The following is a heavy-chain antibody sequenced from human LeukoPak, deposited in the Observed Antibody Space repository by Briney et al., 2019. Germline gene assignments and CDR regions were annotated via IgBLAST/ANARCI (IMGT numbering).Heavy chain of an antibody. J-gene: IGHJ4*02. CDR2: INHSGST. V-gene: IGHV4-34*01. D-gene: IGHD3-10*01. CDR3: ARAPYYGSGSYTYYFDY. CDR1: GGSFSGYY. Sequence: SETLSLTCAVYGGSFSGYYWSWIRQPPGKGLEWIGEINHSGSTNYNPSLKSRVTISVDTSKNQFSLKLSSVTAADTAVYYCARAPYYGSGSYTYYFDYWGQGTLVTVSS.